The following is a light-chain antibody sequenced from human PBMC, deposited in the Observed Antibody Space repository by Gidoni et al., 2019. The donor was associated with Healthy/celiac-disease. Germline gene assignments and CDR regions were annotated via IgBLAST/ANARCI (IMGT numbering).Light chain of an antibody. Sequence: QSVLPQPPSASGTPGQRVTISCSGSSCNIGSNTVNWCQQLPGTAPKLLIYSNNQRPSGVPDRFSGSKSGTSASLAISGLQSEDEADYYCAAWDDSLNARVFGGGTKLTVL. CDR2: SNN. CDR3: AAWDDSLNARV. V-gene: IGLV1-44*01. J-gene: IGLJ3*02. CDR1: SCNIGSNT.